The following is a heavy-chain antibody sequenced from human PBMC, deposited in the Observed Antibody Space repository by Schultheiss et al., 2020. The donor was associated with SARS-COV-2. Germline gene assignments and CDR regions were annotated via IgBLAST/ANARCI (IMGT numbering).Heavy chain of an antibody. CDR2: INHRGST. Sequence: GSLRLSCAVYGGSFSGYYCSWIRQPPGKGLEWIGEINHRGSTNYNPSLKSRVTISVDTSKNQFSLKLSSVTAADTAVYYCARGVGGYSGYSHFDPWGQGTLVTVSS. CDR1: GGSFSGYY. J-gene: IGHJ5*02. CDR3: ARGVGGYSGYSHFDP. V-gene: IGHV4-34*01. D-gene: IGHD1-26*01.